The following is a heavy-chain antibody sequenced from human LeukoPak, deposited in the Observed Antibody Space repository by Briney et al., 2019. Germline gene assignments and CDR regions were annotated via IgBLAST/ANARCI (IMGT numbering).Heavy chain of an antibody. J-gene: IGHJ4*02. CDR3: AREAKVGGALQY. V-gene: IGHV3-74*01. CDR2: INTDGSYT. Sequence: GGSLRLSCAASGFTFSDYWMHWVRQAPGKGLVWVSRINTDGSYTRYADSVQGRFTISRDTAKNTLFLQMNSLRAEDTAVYYCAREAKVGGALQYWGQGILVTVSS. D-gene: IGHD1-26*01. CDR1: GFTFSDYW.